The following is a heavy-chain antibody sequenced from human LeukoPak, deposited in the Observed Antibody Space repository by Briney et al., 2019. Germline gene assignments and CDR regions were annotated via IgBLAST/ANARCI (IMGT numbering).Heavy chain of an antibody. D-gene: IGHD6-13*01. CDR3: ARDSEDSSSWATFDY. Sequence: GGSLRLSCAASGFTVSSNYMSWVRQAPGKGLEWVSVIYSGGSTYYADSVKGRFTISRDNSKNTLYLQMNSLRAEDTAVYYCARDSEDSSSWATFDYWGQGTLVTVSP. CDR1: GFTVSSNY. J-gene: IGHJ4*02. V-gene: IGHV3-66*01. CDR2: IYSGGST.